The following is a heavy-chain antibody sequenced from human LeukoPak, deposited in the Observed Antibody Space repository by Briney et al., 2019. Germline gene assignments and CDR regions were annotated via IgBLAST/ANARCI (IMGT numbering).Heavy chain of an antibody. CDR2: ISSSGGTR. V-gene: IGHV3-48*04. Sequence: GGSLRLSCAASGFTFSSYSMNWVRQAPGKGLEWVSYISSSGGTRYYADSLKGRFTISRDNSKNTLYLQMNSLRAEDTAVYYCARVNRGDAFDIWGQGTLVTVSS. J-gene: IGHJ3*02. CDR3: ARVNRGDAFDI. D-gene: IGHD3-16*02. CDR1: GFTFSSYS.